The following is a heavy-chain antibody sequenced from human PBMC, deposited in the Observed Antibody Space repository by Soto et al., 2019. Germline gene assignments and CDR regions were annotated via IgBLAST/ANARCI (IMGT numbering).Heavy chain of an antibody. V-gene: IGHV1-46*01. J-gene: IGHJ6*02. Sequence: QVQLVQSGAEVKKPGASVKVSCKASGYTFTSYYMHWVRQAPGQGLEWMGIINPSGGSTSYAKKFQGRVTMTRDTSTSTVYMELSSLRSEDTAVYYCARDGISIVVVTATGYYYGMDVWGQGTTVTVSS. CDR2: INPSGGST. CDR3: ARDGISIVVVTATGYYYGMDV. D-gene: IGHD2-21*02. CDR1: GYTFTSYY.